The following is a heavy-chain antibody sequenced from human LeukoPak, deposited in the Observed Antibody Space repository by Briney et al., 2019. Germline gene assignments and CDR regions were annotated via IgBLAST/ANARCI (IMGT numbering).Heavy chain of an antibody. V-gene: IGHV3-43D*03. D-gene: IGHD4-11*01. CDR2: ISWDGGLT. CDR1: GFIFEDYA. Sequence: GRSLRLSCAASGFIFEDYAMHWVRQAPGKGLEWVSLISWDGGLTYYADSMEGRFTISRDNSKNSLYLQMNSLRTEDTALYYCAKPRRGTITTGPAYTHWGQGTLVTVSS. J-gene: IGHJ4*02. CDR3: AKPRRGTITTGPAYTH.